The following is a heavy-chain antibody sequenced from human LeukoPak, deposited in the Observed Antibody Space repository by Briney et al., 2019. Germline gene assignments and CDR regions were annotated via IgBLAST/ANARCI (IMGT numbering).Heavy chain of an antibody. J-gene: IGHJ4*02. V-gene: IGHV4-59*01. D-gene: IGHD1-26*01. CDR1: GGSISSYY. CDR2: IYYSGST. Sequence: SETLSLTCTVSGGSISSYYWSWIRQPPGKGLEWIGYIYYSGSTNYNPSLKSRVTISVDTSKNQFSLKLSSVTAADTAEYYCHGRRGSYAYYFDYWGQGTLVTVSS. CDR3: HGRRGSYAYYFDY.